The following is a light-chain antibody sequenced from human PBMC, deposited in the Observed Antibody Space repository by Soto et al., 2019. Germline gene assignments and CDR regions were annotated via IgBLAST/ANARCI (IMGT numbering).Light chain of an antibody. Sequence: EIVMTPSPATLSVSPVERANLSCRAGQGVTTNFAWYQQKSGQSPRLLIYDVSIRATGVPARFSGTGSETDFTLTISGLQSEDSAVYFCQQYNNWPFSFGQGTRLEN. CDR2: DVS. CDR1: QGVTTN. V-gene: IGKV3-15*01. J-gene: IGKJ5*01. CDR3: QQYNNWPFS.